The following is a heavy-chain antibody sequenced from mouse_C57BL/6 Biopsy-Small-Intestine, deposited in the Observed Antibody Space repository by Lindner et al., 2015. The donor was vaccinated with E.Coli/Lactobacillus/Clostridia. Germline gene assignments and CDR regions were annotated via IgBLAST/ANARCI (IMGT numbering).Heavy chain of an antibody. CDR1: GYTFTNYD. CDR2: IYPGNDNT. J-gene: IGHJ2*01. CDR3: PRWGLNWHFFDY. Sequence: VQLQESGPELAKPGASVKLSCKASGYTFTNYDINWVIQRPGQGLEWIGWIYPGNDNTKYNEKFKDKATLTVDTSSSTAYMELHSLTSEDSAVYFCPRWGLNWHFFDYWGQGTTPTVSS. D-gene: IGHD4-1*02. V-gene: IGHV1-85*01.